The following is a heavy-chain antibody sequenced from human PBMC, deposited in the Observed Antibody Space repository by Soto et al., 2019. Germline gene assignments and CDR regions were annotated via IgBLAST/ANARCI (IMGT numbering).Heavy chain of an antibody. CDR1: GFTFSNYN. CDR2: ISDDGSNK. J-gene: IGHJ4*02. CDR3: ARDWATTTTPTWDLSSDY. V-gene: IGHV3-30-3*01. D-gene: IGHD5-12*01. Sequence: QVQLVESGGGVVQPGRSLRLSCAASGFTFSNYNMHWVRQAPGKGLEWVAVISDDGSNKYYADSVKGRFTISRDNSKNTLYLQVNSLKSEDTAVYYCARDWATTTTPTWDLSSDYWGQGTLVTVSS.